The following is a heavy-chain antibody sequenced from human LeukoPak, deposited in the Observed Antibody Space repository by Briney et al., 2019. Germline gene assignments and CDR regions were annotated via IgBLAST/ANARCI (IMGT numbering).Heavy chain of an antibody. D-gene: IGHD3-10*01. CDR1: GFTFSYHD. V-gene: IGHV3-13*01. J-gene: IGHJ6*03. CDR2: IHTAGDT. Sequence: PGGSLRLSCAASGFTFSYHDMHWVRQATGKGLEWVSGIHTAGDTYYAGSVTGRFTISRENAKNSLYLQMNSLRAGDTAVYYCARGPSGGMDVWGKGTTVTVSS. CDR3: ARGPSGGMDV.